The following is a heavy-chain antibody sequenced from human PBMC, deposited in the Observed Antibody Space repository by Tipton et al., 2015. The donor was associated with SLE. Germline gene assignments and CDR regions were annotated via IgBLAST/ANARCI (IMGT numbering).Heavy chain of an antibody. J-gene: IGHJ4*02. CDR2: VYTSGGA. CDR3: ARLTYYDSSGYYYYDY. CDR1: GGSISSSDYY. Sequence: LRLSCTVSGGSISSSDYYWGWIRRPPGKGLEWLGSVYTSGGAYYNPSLNNRVTISVDTSKKQLSLRLSSVTAADTAVYYCARLTYYDSSGYYYYDYWGQGTLVTVSS. V-gene: IGHV4-39*07. D-gene: IGHD3-22*01.